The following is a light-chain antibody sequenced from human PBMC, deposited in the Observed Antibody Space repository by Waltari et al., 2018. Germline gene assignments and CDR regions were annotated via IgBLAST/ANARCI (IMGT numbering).Light chain of an antibody. Sequence: SFELTQTSSLSVSPGQMVRISCSGDVLSTKYARWFQQKPGQAPVLIIFRDTERPSGIPERFSGSSSGTTATLIIRGAQVEDEGDYYCYAAADNNLGVFGGGTKVTVL. CDR3: YAAADNNLGV. J-gene: IGLJ2*01. V-gene: IGLV3-27*01. CDR2: RDT. CDR1: VLSTKY.